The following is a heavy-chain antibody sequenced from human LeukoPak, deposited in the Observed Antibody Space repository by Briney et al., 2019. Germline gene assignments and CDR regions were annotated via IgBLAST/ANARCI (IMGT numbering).Heavy chain of an antibody. Sequence: PGGSLRLSCAVSGITFSGFWMSWSRQAPGKGLEWVASINSDGSEGYYADVVKGRFTISRDNAKNSLYLQINSLRAEDTAVYYCARSSYSSSSSVWGQGTMVTVSS. CDR3: ARSSYSSSSSV. J-gene: IGHJ3*01. CDR2: INSDGSEG. CDR1: GITFSGFW. V-gene: IGHV3-7*03. D-gene: IGHD6-6*01.